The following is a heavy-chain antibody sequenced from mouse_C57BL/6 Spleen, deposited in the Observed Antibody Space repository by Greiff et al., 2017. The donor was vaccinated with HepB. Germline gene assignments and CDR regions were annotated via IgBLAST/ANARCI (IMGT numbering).Heavy chain of an antibody. J-gene: IGHJ2*01. D-gene: IGHD2-3*01. CDR2: INPNNGGT. CDR3: AREYDGYDY. Sequence: VQLQQSGPELVKPGASVKISCKASGYTFTDYYMNWVKQSHGKSLEWIGDINPNNGGTSYNQKFKGKATLTVDKSSSTAYMELRSLTSEDSAVYYCAREYDGYDYWGQGTTLTVPS. CDR1: GYTFTDYY. V-gene: IGHV1-26*01.